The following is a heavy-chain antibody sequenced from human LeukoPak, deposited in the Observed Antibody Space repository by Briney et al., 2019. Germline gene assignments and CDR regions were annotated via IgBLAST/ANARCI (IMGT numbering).Heavy chain of an antibody. Sequence: GGSLRLSCAASGFTFSSYGMSWVRQAPGKGLEWVSAISGSGVGTYYADSVKGRFSISRGNSKNTLYLQINSLRPDDTAIYYCAKRGAATVALDFWGQGTLVTVS. CDR1: GFTFSSYG. V-gene: IGHV3-23*01. CDR2: ISGSGVGT. CDR3: AKRGAATVALDF. J-gene: IGHJ4*02. D-gene: IGHD4-11*01.